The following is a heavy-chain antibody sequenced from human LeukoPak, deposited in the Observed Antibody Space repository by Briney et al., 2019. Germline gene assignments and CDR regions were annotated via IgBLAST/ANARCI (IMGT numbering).Heavy chain of an antibody. CDR2: INPSGGST. CDR3: ARDPVGATPLDY. V-gene: IGHV1-46*01. CDR1: GYTFTSYY. D-gene: IGHD1-26*01. J-gene: IGHJ4*02. Sequence: ASVKVSCKASGYTFTSYYMHWVRQPPGQGLEWMGIINPSGGSTSYAQKFQGRVTMTRDTSTSTVYMELSSLRSEDTAVYYCARDPVGATPLDYWGQGTLVTVSS.